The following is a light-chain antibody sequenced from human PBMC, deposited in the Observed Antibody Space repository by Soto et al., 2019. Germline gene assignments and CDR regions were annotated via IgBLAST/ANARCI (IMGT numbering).Light chain of an antibody. CDR2: GAS. Sequence: EIGMSQSPSTLSVSTGERATLSCRASQSVSSNLAWYQQKPGQAPRLLIYGASTRATGIPARFSGSGSGTEFTLTISSLQSEDFAVYYCQQYNNWPPITFGQGTRLEIK. V-gene: IGKV3-15*01. CDR1: QSVSSN. J-gene: IGKJ5*01. CDR3: QQYNNWPPIT.